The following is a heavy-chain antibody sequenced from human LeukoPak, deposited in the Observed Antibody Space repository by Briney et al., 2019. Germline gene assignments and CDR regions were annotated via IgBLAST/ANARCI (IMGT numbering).Heavy chain of an antibody. D-gene: IGHD3-16*02. CDR1: GGSFSGYY. CDR2: INHSGST. CDR3: ARVGMAYDYVWGSYRYIYLGYFDY. V-gene: IGHV4-34*01. Sequence: SETLSLTCAVYGGSFSGYYWSWIRQPPGKGLEWIGEINHSGSTNYNPSLKSRVTISVDTSKNQFSLKLSSVTAADTAVYYCARVGMAYDYVWGSYRYIYLGYFDYWGQGTLVTVS. J-gene: IGHJ4*02.